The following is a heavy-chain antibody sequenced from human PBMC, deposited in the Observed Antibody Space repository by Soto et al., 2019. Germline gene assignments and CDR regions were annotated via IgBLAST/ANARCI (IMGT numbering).Heavy chain of an antibody. V-gene: IGHV3-74*01. D-gene: IGHD2-15*01. Sequence: GGSLRLSCAASGFTFSSYWMHWVRQAPGKGLVWVSRINSDGSSTSYADSVKGRFTISRDNAKNTLYLQMNSLRAEDTAVYYCASCSGGSCYSSSYYYYGMDVWGQGTTVTVSS. J-gene: IGHJ6*02. CDR2: INSDGSST. CDR1: GFTFSSYW. CDR3: ASCSGGSCYSSSYYYYGMDV.